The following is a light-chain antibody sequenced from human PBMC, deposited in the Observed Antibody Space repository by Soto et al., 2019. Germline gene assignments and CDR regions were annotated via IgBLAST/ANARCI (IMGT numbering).Light chain of an antibody. CDR3: QQYGSPGT. CDR1: QSVSNNY. CDR2: GAS. V-gene: IGKV3-20*01. J-gene: IGKJ1*01. Sequence: EILFTQSPGTLSRSPGERATLSCGASQSVSNNYLAWYQQKPGQAPRLLIYGASNRATGIPDRFSGSASGTDFTLTISRLEPEDFAVYYCQQYGSPGTFGHGTQVDIK.